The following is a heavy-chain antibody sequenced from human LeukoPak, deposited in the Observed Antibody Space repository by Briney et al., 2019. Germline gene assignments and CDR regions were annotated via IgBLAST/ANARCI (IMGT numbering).Heavy chain of an antibody. CDR3: ARVGVWGTFDY. CDR2: IYYSGST. CDR1: GGSISSYY. D-gene: IGHD3-16*01. V-gene: IGHV4-59*01. J-gene: IGHJ4*02. Sequence: SETLSLTCTVSGGSISSYYWSWIRQPPGKGLEWIGYIYYSGSTNYNPSLKSRVTISVDTSKNQFSLKLSSVTAADTAVYYCARVGVWGTFDYWGQGTPVTVSS.